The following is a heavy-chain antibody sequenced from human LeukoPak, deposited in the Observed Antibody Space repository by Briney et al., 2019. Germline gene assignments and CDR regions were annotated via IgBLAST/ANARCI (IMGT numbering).Heavy chain of an antibody. Sequence: PSETLSLTCAVYGGSFSGYYWSWIRQPPGKGLEWIGEINHSGSTNYNPSLKSRVTISVDTSKNQFSLKLSSVTAADTAVYYCARVARYFDWLFDYWGQGTLVTVSS. CDR1: GGSFSGYY. V-gene: IGHV4-34*01. J-gene: IGHJ4*02. CDR2: INHSGST. CDR3: ARVARYFDWLFDY. D-gene: IGHD3-9*01.